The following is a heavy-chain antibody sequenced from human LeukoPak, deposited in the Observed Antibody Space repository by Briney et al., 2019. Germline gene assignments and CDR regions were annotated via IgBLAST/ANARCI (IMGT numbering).Heavy chain of an antibody. D-gene: IGHD4-23*01. CDR2: ISGSGGST. CDR1: GFTFSTYA. J-gene: IGHJ4*02. CDR3: AKDEESVVTAFDY. Sequence: GGSLRLSCAASGFTFSTYAMSWVRQAPGKGLEWVSGISGSGGSTYYADSVKGRFTISRGNSKNTLYLQMNSLRAEDTAVYYCAKDEESVVTAFDYWGQGTLVTVSS. V-gene: IGHV3-23*01.